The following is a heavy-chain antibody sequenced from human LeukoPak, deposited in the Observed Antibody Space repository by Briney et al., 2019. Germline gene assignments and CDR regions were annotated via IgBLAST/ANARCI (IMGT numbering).Heavy chain of an antibody. V-gene: IGHV3-74*01. Sequence: GGSLRLSCAASGFTFSSYWMHWVRQAPGKGLVWVSRISGDESSTSYADSVKGRFTISRDNAKNTLFLQMNSLRAEDTAVYYCLRGRSPSYGYFDYWGQGVLVTVSS. CDR3: LRGRSPSYGYFDY. J-gene: IGHJ4*02. CDR2: ISGDESST. D-gene: IGHD3-16*01. CDR1: GFTFSSYW.